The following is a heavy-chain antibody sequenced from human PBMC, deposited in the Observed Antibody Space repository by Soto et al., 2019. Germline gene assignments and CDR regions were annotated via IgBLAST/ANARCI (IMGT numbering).Heavy chain of an antibody. CDR3: ARVYCSGGGCYGIDY. CDR2: INPSGDT. CDR1: GDTFTSYY. V-gene: IGHV1-46*01. D-gene: IGHD2-15*01. J-gene: IGHJ4*02. Sequence: QVQLVQSGAEVKKPGASVKISCKASGDTFTSYYMHWVRQAPGQGLEWMGIINPSGDTSYAQKFQGRVTXTXXXSXRTVYMGLSSLRSEDTAVYYCARVYCSGGGCYGIDYWGQGTLVTVSS.